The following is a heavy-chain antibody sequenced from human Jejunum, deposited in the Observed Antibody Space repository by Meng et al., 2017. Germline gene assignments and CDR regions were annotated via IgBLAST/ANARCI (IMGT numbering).Heavy chain of an antibody. CDR2: INPSDSDT. J-gene: IGHJ4*02. D-gene: IGHD2-15*01. V-gene: IGHV5-51*01. Sequence: SLKISCEGSGYTFSSYWIGWVRQMPGKGLEWMGIINPSDSDTRYSPSFQGQVTMSADKSISTAYLQWSSLKASDSAMYYCGRMGYCDGGSCYSYDNWGQGTLVTVSS. CDR1: GYTFSSYW. CDR3: GRMGYCDGGSCYSYDN.